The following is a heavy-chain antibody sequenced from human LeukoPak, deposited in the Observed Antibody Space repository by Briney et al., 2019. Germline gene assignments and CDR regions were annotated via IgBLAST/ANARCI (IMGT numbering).Heavy chain of an antibody. D-gene: IGHD6-13*01. CDR2: INHSGTT. CDR1: GGSLSGYY. CDR3: ARGSQLGDY. V-gene: IGHV4-34*01. J-gene: IGHJ4*01. Sequence: SETLSLTCAVYGGSLSGYYWNWIRQPLGKGLEWIGEINHSGTTNYNPSLKSRVTISVDTSKKQFSLKLSSVTAADTAVYYCARGSQLGDYWGHGTLVTVSS.